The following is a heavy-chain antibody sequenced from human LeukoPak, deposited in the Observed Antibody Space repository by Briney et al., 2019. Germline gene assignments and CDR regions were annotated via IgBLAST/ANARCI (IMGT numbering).Heavy chain of an antibody. CDR3: ARRFGDYYDSSGYY. CDR2: INTNTGNP. J-gene: IGHJ4*02. V-gene: IGHV7-4-1*02. CDR1: GYTFTSYA. Sequence: ASVKVSCKASGYTFTSYAMNWERQAPGQGLEWMGWINTNTGNPTYAQGFTGRFVFSLDTSVSTAYLQISSLKAEDTAVYYCARRFGDYYDSSGYYWGQGTLVTVSS. D-gene: IGHD3-22*01.